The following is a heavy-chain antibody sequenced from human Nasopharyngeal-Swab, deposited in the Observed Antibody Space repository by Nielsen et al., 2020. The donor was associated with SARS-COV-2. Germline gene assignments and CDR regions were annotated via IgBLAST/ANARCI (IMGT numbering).Heavy chain of an antibody. J-gene: IGHJ4*02. D-gene: IGHD3-3*01. CDR2: IYPGDSDT. CDR3: VRLGDYDLECYFDY. Sequence: AASLNISCQTSAYSFTTHCIGWVRQVPGKGLEWLGIIYPGDSDTRYSPSFHGHITFSADKFISTAYLLWSSLTASDSATYYCVRLGDYDLECYFDYWGQGSLVTVSS. CDR1: AYSFTTHC. V-gene: IGHV5-51*01.